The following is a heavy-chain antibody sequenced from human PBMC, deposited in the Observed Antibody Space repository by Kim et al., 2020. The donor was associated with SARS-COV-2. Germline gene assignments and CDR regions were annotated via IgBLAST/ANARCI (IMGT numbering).Heavy chain of an antibody. V-gene: IGHV4-61*02. CDR1: GGSISSGSYY. CDR3: ARDKVRSGYDWIASDHYYGMDV. J-gene: IGHJ6*02. D-gene: IGHD5-12*01. Sequence: SETLSLTCTVSGGSISSGSYYWSWIRQPAGKGLEWIGRIYTSGSTNYNPSLKSRVTISVDTSKNQFSLKLSSVTAADTAVYYCARDKVRSGYDWIASDHYYGMDVWGQGTTVTVSS. CDR2: IYTSGST.